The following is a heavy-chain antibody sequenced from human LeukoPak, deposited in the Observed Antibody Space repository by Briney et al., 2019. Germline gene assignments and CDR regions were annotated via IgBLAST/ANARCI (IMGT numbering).Heavy chain of an antibody. CDR3: AKELMIAAAAGMDV. CDR2: ISYDGSNK. Sequence: GGSLRLSCAASGFTFSSYWMSWVRQAPGKGLEWVAVISYDGSNKYYADSVKGRFTISRDNSKNTLYLQMNSLRAEDTAVYYCAKELMIAAAAGMDVWGQGTTVTVSS. D-gene: IGHD6-13*01. CDR1: GFTFSSYW. V-gene: IGHV3-30*18. J-gene: IGHJ6*02.